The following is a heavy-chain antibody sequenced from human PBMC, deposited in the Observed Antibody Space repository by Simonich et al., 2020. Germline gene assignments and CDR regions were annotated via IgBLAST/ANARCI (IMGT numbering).Heavy chain of an antibody. J-gene: IGHJ3*02. CDR3: ARHAGFAFDI. CDR2: IYYSGRT. Sequence: QLQLQESGPGLVKPSETLSLTCTVSGGSISSSSYYWGWIRQPPGKGLVWIGSIYYSGRTYYNPSHKSRVTIAVDTSKNQFSLKLSSLTAADTAVYYCARHAGFAFDIWGQGTMVTVSS. CDR1: GGSISSSSYY. V-gene: IGHV4-39*01. D-gene: IGHD6-13*01.